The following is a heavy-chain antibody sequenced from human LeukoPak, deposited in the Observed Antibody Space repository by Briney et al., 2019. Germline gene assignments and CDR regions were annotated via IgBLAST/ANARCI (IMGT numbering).Heavy chain of an antibody. V-gene: IGHV1-69*13. J-gene: IGHJ4*02. CDR3: ARGEVGYCGSTSCYPRGFDY. Sequence: SVKVSCKASGGTFSSYAISWVRQAPGQGLEWMGGIIPIFGTANYAQKFQGRVTITADESTSTAYMELSSLRSEDTAVYYCARGEVGYCGSTSCYPRGFDYWGQGTLVTVSP. CDR2: IIPIFGTA. D-gene: IGHD2-2*01. CDR1: GGTFSSYA.